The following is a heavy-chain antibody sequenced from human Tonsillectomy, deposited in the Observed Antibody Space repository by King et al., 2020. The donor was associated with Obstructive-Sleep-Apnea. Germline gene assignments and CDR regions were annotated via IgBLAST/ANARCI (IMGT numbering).Heavy chain of an antibody. Sequence: QLVQSGAEVKKPGESLKISCQGSGYSFTNFWIGWVRQMPGKGLEWMGTIYPGDSDTRYSPSFQGQVTISVDKSIDTAYLHWSSLKASDTTMYYCGRHLRVRGVPRDRYFDYWGQGALVTVSS. CDR1: GYSFTNFW. CDR3: GRHLRVRGVPRDRYFDY. V-gene: IGHV5-51*01. CDR2: IYPGDSDT. J-gene: IGHJ4*02. D-gene: IGHD3-10*01.